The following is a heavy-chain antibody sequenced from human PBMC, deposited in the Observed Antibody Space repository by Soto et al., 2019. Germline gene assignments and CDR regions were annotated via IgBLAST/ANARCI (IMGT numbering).Heavy chain of an antibody. CDR2: LSDSGGST. V-gene: IGHV3-23*01. CDR3: AKVSSSWYSGFFDL. D-gene: IGHD6-13*01. J-gene: IGHJ4*02. CDR1: GFNFSSHA. Sequence: PGGSLRLSCTASGFNFSSHAMTWVRQAPGKGLEWVSGLSDSGGSTYYADSVKGRFTISRDNSMNTLYLQMNTLRAEDTAVYYCAKVSSSWYSGFFDLWGQGTLVTVSS.